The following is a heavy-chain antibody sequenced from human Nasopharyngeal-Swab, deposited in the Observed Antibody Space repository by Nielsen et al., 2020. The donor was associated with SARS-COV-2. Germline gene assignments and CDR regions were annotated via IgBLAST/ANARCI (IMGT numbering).Heavy chain of an antibody. CDR2: ISGSGGST. Sequence: GESLKISCAASGFTFSSYAMSWVRQAPGKGLEWVSAISGSGGSTYYADSVKGRFTISRDNSKNTLYLQMNSLRAEDTAVYYCAKMGSYHDFFDYWGQGTLVTVSS. J-gene: IGHJ4*02. CDR3: AKMGSYHDFFDY. CDR1: GFTFSSYA. V-gene: IGHV3-23*01. D-gene: IGHD1-26*01.